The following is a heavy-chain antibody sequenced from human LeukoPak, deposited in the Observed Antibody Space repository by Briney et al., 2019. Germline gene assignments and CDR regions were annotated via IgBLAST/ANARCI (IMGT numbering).Heavy chain of an antibody. CDR2: INPSSFGA. V-gene: IGHV1-2*02. J-gene: IGHJ4*02. Sequence: ASVKVSCKPSGYTFTGYYIHWVRQAPGQGLEWLGWINPSSFGASFSQKFQGRISMTWDTSTSTAHMELNSLTSDDADVFYCARQLGNYYRAFDYWGQGTLVTVSS. D-gene: IGHD1-26*01. CDR1: GYTFTGYY. CDR3: ARQLGNYYRAFDY.